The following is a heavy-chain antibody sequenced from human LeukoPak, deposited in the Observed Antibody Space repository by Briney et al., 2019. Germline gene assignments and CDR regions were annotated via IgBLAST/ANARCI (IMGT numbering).Heavy chain of an antibody. V-gene: IGHV4-61*08. CDR3: ARSIAAAGSRGYYYYMDV. Sequence: PSETLSLTCTVSGGSISSGGYYWSWIRQPPGKGLEWIGYIYYSGSTNYNPSLKSRVTISVDTSKNQFSLKLSSVTAADTAVYYCARSIAAAGSRGYYYYMDVWGKGTTVTVSS. CDR1: GGSISSGGYY. D-gene: IGHD6-13*01. J-gene: IGHJ6*03. CDR2: IYYSGST.